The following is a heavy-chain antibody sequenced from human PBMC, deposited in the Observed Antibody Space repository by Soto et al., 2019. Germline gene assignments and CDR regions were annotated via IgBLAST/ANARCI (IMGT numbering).Heavy chain of an antibody. V-gene: IGHV4-34*01. CDR2: INHSGST. Sequence: AETLSLTCAVYGGSFSGYYWSWIRQPPGKGLEWIGEINHSGSTNYNPSLKSRVTISVDTSKNQFSLKLSSVTAADTAVYYCARGHSSGWYSSEYYYGMDVWGQGTTVTVSS. CDR1: GGSFSGYY. CDR3: ARGHSSGWYSSEYYYGMDV. J-gene: IGHJ6*02. D-gene: IGHD6-19*01.